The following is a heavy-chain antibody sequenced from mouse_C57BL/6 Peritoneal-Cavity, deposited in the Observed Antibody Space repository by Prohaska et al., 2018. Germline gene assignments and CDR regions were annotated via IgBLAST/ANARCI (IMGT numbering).Heavy chain of an antibody. D-gene: IGHD2-4*01. Sequence: QIQLVQSGPELKKPGETVKISCQASGYTFTTYGMSWEKQAPGKGLKWMGWINTYSGVPTYADDFKGRFAFSLETSASTAYLQINNLKNEDTSTYFCARWDYGAYWGQGTLVTVSA. CDR2: INTYSGVP. CDR3: ARWDYGAY. J-gene: IGHJ3*01. CDR1: GYTFTTYG. V-gene: IGHV9-3*01.